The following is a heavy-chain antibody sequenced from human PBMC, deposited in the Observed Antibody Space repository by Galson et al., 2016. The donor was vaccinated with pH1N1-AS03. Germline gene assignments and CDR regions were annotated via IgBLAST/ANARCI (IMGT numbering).Heavy chain of an antibody. J-gene: IGHJ4*02. CDR3: ARSGSGSFYEVDF. D-gene: IGHD3-10*01. CDR2: IGTYT. CDR1: GYTFTNYG. Sequence: SVKVSCKASGYTFTNYGISWVRQAPGQGLEYMGWIGTYTIYAQKLQGRVTMTTDTSTSTAYIELRSLRSDDSAVYYRARSGSGSFYEVDFWGQGTLVSVSS. V-gene: IGHV1-18*01.